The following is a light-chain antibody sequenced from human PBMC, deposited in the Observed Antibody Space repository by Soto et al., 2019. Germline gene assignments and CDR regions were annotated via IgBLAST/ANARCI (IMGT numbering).Light chain of an antibody. CDR1: SSDVGGYNY. Sequence: QSVLTQPASVSGSPGQSITISCTGTSSDVGGYNYVSWYQQHPGKAPKLMIYDVSNRPSGVSNRFSGSKSGNTASLTISGLQAEEEADFYCSTYTSISDLVFGGGTKLTVL. CDR2: DVS. CDR3: STYTSISDLV. V-gene: IGLV2-14*01. J-gene: IGLJ2*01.